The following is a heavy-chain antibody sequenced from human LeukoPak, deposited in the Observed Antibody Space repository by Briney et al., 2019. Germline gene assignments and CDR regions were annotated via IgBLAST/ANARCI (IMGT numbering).Heavy chain of an antibody. CDR1: GFTFSSYA. J-gene: IGHJ4*02. CDR3: AKDRRSGSYYVPSYDY. Sequence: WGSLRLSCAASGFTFSSYAMSWVRQAPGKGLEWVSAISGSGGSTYYADSVKGRFTISRDNSKNTLYLQMNSLRAEDTAVYYCAKDRRSGSYYVPSYDYWGQGTLLTVSS. CDR2: ISGSGGST. V-gene: IGHV3-23*01. D-gene: IGHD1-26*01.